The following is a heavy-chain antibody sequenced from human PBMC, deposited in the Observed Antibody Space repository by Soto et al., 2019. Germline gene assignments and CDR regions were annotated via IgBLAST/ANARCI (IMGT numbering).Heavy chain of an antibody. V-gene: IGHV1-3*01. CDR2: INAGNGNT. CDR1: GYTFTSYA. J-gene: IGHJ6*03. Sequence: ASVKVSCKASGYTFTSYAMHWVRQAPGQRLEWMGWINAGNGNTKYSQKFQGRVTITRDTSASTAYMELSSLRSEDTAVYYCARVGENWGSYYYYYMDVWGKGTTVTVSS. CDR3: ARVGENWGSYYYYYMDV. D-gene: IGHD7-27*01.